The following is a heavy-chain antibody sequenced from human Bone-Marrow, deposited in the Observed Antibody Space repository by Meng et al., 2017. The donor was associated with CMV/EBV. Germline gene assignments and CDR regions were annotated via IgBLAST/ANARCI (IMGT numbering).Heavy chain of an antibody. D-gene: IGHD3-22*01. CDR2: IIPIPGIA. J-gene: IGHJ4*02. CDR1: GGTFSSYT. Sequence: SVKVSCKASGGTFSSYTISWVRQAPGQGLEWMGRIIPIPGIANYAQKFQGRVTITADKSTSTAYMELSSLRSEDTAVYYCAREGLYYYDSSGYLYFDYWGQGTLVTVSS. CDR3: AREGLYYYDSSGYLYFDY. V-gene: IGHV1-69*04.